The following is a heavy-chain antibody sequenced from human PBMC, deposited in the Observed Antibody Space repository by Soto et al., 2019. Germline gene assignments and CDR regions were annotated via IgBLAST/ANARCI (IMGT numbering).Heavy chain of an antibody. V-gene: IGHV3-23*01. CDR3: AKDLRYSYGLVPVPVDY. Sequence: GGSLRLSCAASGFTFSSYAMSWVRQAPGKGLEWVSAISGSGGSTYYADSVKGRFTISRDNSKNTLYLQMNSLRAEDTAVYYCAKDLRYSYGLVPVPVDYWGQGTLVNVSS. D-gene: IGHD5-18*01. CDR1: GFTFSSYA. J-gene: IGHJ4*02. CDR2: ISGSGGST.